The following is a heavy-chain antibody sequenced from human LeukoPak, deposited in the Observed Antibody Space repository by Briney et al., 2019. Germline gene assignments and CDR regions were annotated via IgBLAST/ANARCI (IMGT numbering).Heavy chain of an antibody. V-gene: IGHV5-51*01. D-gene: IGHD3-10*01. CDR2: IYPGDSDT. CDR1: GYSSTSYW. J-gene: IGHJ4*02. CDR3: ARLYYGSGSYYGYFDY. Sequence: GESLKISCKGSGYSSTSYWIGWVRQMPGKGLEWMGIIYPGDSDTRYSPSFQGQVTISADKSISTAYLQWSSLKASDTAMYYCARLYYGSGSYYGYFDYWGQGTLVTVSS.